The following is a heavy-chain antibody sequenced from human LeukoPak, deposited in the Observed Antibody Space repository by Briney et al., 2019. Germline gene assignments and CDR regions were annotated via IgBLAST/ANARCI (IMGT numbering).Heavy chain of an antibody. D-gene: IGHD3-9*01. J-gene: IGHJ6*03. CDR3: ARVGAPIFYYYMDV. CDR1: GYTFTKYG. CDR2: INTDTGNP. Sequence: ASVKVSCKASGYTFTKYGVYWVRQAPGQGLEWRGWINTDTGNPTYAQGFTGRFVFSLDTSVSTAYLQISSLKAEDTAVYYCARVGAPIFYYYMDVWGKGTTVTVSS. V-gene: IGHV7-4-1*02.